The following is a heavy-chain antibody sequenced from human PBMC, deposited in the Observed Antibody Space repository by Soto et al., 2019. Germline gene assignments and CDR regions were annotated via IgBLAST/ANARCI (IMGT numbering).Heavy chain of an antibody. CDR3: ARDQYYYGSGSYPYYYYGMVV. J-gene: IGHJ6*02. V-gene: IGHV3-11*01. CDR2: ISSSGSTI. CDR1: GFTFSDYY. Sequence: QVQLVESGGGLVKPGGSLRLSCAASGFTFSDYYMSWIRQAPGKGLEWVSYISSSGSTIYYADSVKGRFTISRDNAKNSLYLKMNSLRAEDTAVYYCARDQYYYGSGSYPYYYYGMVVWGQGTTVTVSS. D-gene: IGHD3-10*01.